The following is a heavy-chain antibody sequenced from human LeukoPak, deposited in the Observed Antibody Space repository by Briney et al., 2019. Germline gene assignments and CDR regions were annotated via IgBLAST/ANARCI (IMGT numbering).Heavy chain of an antibody. CDR1: GDSFSSNSAA. J-gene: IGHJ4*02. CDR3: ARGRGYSYGNFDY. CDR2: TYYRSKLYN. Sequence: SQTLSLTCALSGDSFSSNSAAWNWLRQSPSRGLEWLGRTYYRSKLYNDYAVAVKSLITSNPDTSKNQFSLQLNSVTPEDTAVYYCARGRGYSYGNFDYWGQGTLVTVSS. D-gene: IGHD5-18*01. V-gene: IGHV6-1*01.